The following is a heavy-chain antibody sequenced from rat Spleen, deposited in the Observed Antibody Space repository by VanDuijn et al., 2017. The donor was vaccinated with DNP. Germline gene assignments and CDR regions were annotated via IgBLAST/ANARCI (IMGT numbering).Heavy chain of an antibody. Sequence: EVQLVESGGDLVQPGRSLKLSCVASGFTFNNYWMTWIRQVPGKGLEWVASITSSGGSTYYPDSVKGRFTISRDNAKNTLYLQMNSLRSEDTATYFCAKIAAGAMDAWGQGTSVTVSS. V-gene: IGHV5-31*01. CDR1: GFTFNNYW. J-gene: IGHJ4*01. CDR3: AKIAAGAMDA. D-gene: IGHD1-2*01. CDR2: ITSSGGST.